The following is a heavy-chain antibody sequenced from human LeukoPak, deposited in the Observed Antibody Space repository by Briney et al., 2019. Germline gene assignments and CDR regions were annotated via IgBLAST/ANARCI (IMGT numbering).Heavy chain of an antibody. CDR1: GGSISSYY. V-gene: IGHV4-4*07. D-gene: IGHD6-19*01. Sequence: SEPLSLTCTVSGGSISSYYWSWFRQPAGKGLEWIGRIYTSGSTNYNPSLKSRVTMSVDTSKNQFSLKLSSVTAAATAVYYCARFPPGIAVAGHNDYWGQGTLVIVSS. CDR2: IYTSGST. CDR3: ARFPPGIAVAGHNDY. J-gene: IGHJ4*02.